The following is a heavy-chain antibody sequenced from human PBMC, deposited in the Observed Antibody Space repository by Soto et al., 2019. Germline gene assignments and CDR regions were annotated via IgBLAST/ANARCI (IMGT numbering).Heavy chain of an antibody. Sequence: QVQLQESGPGLVKPSQTLSLTCTVSGGSISSGDYYWSWIRQPPGKGLDWIGYIYYSGSTYYNPSLKSRVTISVDTSQNQFSLKLSSVTAADTAVYYCARAPVVVVVAATEGYFDYWGQGTLVTVSS. CDR3: ARAPVVVVVAATEGYFDY. CDR2: IYYSGST. D-gene: IGHD2-15*01. J-gene: IGHJ4*02. V-gene: IGHV4-30-4*01. CDR1: GGSISSGDYY.